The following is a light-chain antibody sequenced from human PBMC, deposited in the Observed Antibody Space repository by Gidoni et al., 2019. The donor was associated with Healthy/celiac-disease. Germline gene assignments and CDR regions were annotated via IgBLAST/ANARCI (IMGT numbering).Light chain of an antibody. CDR3: QQRSNWPLT. V-gene: IGKV3-11*01. CDR2: DAS. CDR1: QSVCSY. J-gene: IGKJ4*01. Sequence: EIVLTQSPATLSLSPGERATLSCRASQSVCSYLAWYHQKPGQAPRLLIYDASNRATGIPARFSGSGSGTDFTLTISSLEPEDFAVYYCQQRSNWPLTFGGGTKVEIK.